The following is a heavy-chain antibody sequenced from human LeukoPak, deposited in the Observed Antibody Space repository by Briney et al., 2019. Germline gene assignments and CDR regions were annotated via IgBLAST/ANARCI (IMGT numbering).Heavy chain of an antibody. V-gene: IGHV3-64*01. CDR2: ISSNGGST. CDR3: ARAPLYSSGRGTDY. D-gene: IGHD6-19*01. CDR1: GFTFSTYA. Sequence: VGSLRLSCAASGFTFSTYAMHWVRQAPGKGLEYVSAISSNGGSTYYANSVKGRFTISRDNSKNTLFLQMGSLRAEDMAVYYCARAPLYSSGRGTDYWGQGTLVTVSS. J-gene: IGHJ4*02.